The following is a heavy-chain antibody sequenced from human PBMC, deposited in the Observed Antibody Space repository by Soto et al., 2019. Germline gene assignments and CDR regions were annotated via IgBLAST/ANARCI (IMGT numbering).Heavy chain of an antibody. J-gene: IGHJ4*02. Sequence: ASVKVSCKASGYTFSDYYIHWVRQAPGQGLEWMGWINPNSGGTKYAPKFQGGVTITRDTSITTAYMELSRLRSGDTAVYYCASEPAPAKQEGVDFLGQGTLVTLSS. CDR3: ASEPAPAKQEGVDF. V-gene: IGHV1-2*02. D-gene: IGHD3-16*01. CDR2: INPNSGGT. CDR1: GYTFSDYY.